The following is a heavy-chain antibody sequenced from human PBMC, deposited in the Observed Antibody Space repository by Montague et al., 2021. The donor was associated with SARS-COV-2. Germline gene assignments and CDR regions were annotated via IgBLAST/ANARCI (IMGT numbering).Heavy chain of an antibody. J-gene: IGHJ6*03. V-gene: IGHV4-34*01. CDR3: ARLHDGVVPSPILGVGPYFSYYYMDV. CDR1: GGSFSGYY. Sequence: SETLSLTCAVSGGSFSGYYWNWIRQPPGKGLEWIGEINHGGSTNYNPSLKSRLAISTDTSKNQFSLKLTSVAAADTAVYYCARLHDGVVPSPILGVGPYFSYYYMDVWGKGTTVIVSS. CDR2: INHGGST. D-gene: IGHD3-10*01.